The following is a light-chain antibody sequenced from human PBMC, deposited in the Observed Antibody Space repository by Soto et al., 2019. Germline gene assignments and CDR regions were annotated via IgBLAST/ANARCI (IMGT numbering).Light chain of an antibody. CDR2: GAS. Sequence: EIVMTQSPATLSVSPGERATLSCRASQSVSSNLAWYQQKPGQAPRLLISGASTRATGIPARFSGSGSGTEFTLTISSPQSEDFAVYYCQQYNNWPHMYTFGQGTKLEIK. V-gene: IGKV3D-15*01. J-gene: IGKJ2*01. CDR1: QSVSSN. CDR3: QQYNNWPHMYT.